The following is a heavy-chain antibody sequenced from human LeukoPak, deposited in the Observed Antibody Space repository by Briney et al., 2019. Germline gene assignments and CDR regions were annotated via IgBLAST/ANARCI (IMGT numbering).Heavy chain of an antibody. D-gene: IGHD1-26*01. Sequence: GGSLRLSCAAPGFTFSSYEMNWVRQAPGKGLEWLSYISSRGKTINYADSVKGRFTISRDNARTSLYLQMNSLRAEDTAVYYCVRLSGSYFDYWGQGTLVTVSS. CDR1: GFTFSSYE. J-gene: IGHJ4*02. V-gene: IGHV3-48*03. CDR2: ISSRGKTI. CDR3: VRLSGSYFDY.